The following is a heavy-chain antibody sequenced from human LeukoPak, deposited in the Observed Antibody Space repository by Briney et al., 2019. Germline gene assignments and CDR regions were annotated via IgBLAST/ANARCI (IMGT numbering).Heavy chain of an antibody. CDR3: ARDKRLWVYNPSYYFDY. CDR2: ISSSSSYI. Sequence: GGSLRLSCAASGFTFSSYSMNWVRQAPGKGLEWVSSISSSSSYIYYAYSVKGRFTISRDNAKNSLYLQMNSLRAEDTAVYYCARDKRLWVYNPSYYFDYWGQGTLVTVSS. D-gene: IGHD6-13*01. J-gene: IGHJ4*02. V-gene: IGHV3-21*01. CDR1: GFTFSSYS.